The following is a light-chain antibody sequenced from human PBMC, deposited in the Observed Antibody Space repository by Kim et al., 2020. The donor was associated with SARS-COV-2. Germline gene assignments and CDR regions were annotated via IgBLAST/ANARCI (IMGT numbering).Light chain of an antibody. Sequence: SVALGQTARITSGGNNIGSKNVHWYQKKPGQAPVLVIYRDSNRPSGIPERFSGSNSGNTATLTISRAQAGDEADYYCQVWDSSTYVFGTGTKVTVL. CDR3: QVWDSSTYV. V-gene: IGLV3-9*01. CDR1: NIGSKN. J-gene: IGLJ1*01. CDR2: RDS.